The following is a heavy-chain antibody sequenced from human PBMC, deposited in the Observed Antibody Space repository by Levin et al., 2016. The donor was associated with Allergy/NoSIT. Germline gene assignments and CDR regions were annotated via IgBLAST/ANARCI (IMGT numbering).Heavy chain of an antibody. CDR3: TRDLPHNRFDP. Sequence: VRQAPGKGLEWVAVIWYDGSNKYYADSVKGRFTISRDNSKNTLYLQMNSLRVDDTAVYYCTRDLPHNRFDPWGQGTLVTVSS. CDR2: IWYDGSNK. J-gene: IGHJ5*02. V-gene: IGHV3-33*01.